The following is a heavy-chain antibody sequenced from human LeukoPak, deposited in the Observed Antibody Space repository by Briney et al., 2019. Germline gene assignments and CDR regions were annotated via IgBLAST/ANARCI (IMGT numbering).Heavy chain of an antibody. CDR1: GFTFSSYS. CDR2: ISSSSSTI. V-gene: IGHV3-48*02. CDR3: ARDGPLVRMITFGNDAFGI. J-gene: IGHJ3*02. D-gene: IGHD3-16*01. Sequence: GGSLRLSCAASGFTFSSYSMKWVRQAPGKGLEWVSYISSSSSTIYYADSVKGRFTISRDNAKNSLYLQMNSLRDEDTAVYYCARDGPLVRMITFGNDAFGIWGQGTMVTVSS.